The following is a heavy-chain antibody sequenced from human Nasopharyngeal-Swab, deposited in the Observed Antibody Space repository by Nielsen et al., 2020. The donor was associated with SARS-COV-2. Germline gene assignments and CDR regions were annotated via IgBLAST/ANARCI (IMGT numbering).Heavy chain of an antibody. CDR3: VREGGTSGRAGYFDY. J-gene: IGHJ4*02. D-gene: IGHD2-2*01. CDR2: ISSSSSYI. V-gene: IGHV3-21*01. CDR1: GFTFSSYS. Sequence: GGSLRLSCAASGFTFSSYSMNWVRQAPGKGLEWVSSISSSSSYIYYADSVKGRFSISRDTYENTLHLQLNSLREADTAVYYCVREGGTSGRAGYFDYWGQGTLVTVTS.